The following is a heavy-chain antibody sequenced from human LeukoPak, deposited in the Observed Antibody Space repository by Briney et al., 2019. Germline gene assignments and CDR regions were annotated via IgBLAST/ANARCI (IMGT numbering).Heavy chain of an antibody. CDR2: IYYSGST. D-gene: IGHD6-13*01. CDR1: GGSISSSSYY. Sequence: SETLSLTCTVSGGSISSSSYYWGWIRQPPGKGLEWIGSIYYSGSTYYNPSLKSRVTISVDTSKNQFSLKLSSVTAADTAVYYCARVPRRSSSWYPMQGDDYWGHGTLVTVSS. V-gene: IGHV4-39*07. CDR3: ARVPRRSSSWYPMQGDDY. J-gene: IGHJ4*01.